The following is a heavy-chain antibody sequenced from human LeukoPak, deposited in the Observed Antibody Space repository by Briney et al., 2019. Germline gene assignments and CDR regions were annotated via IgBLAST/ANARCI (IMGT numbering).Heavy chain of an antibody. CDR3: ARHPRIGLPGGYSYGYGSYYFDY. CDR2: IYSGGST. J-gene: IGHJ4*01. V-gene: IGHV3-66*04. D-gene: IGHD5-18*01. Sequence: GGSLRLSCAASGFTVSSNYMSWVRQAPGKGLEWVSVIYSGGSTYYADSVKGRFTISRDNSKNTLYLQMNSLRAEDTAVYYCARHPRIGLPGGYSYGYGSYYFDYWGQGTLVTVSS. CDR1: GFTVSSNY.